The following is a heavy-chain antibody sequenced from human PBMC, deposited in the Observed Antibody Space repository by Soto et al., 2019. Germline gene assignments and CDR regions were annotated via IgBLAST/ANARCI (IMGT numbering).Heavy chain of an antibody. V-gene: IGHV4-30-2*01. CDR2: IHHSGGT. CDR1: GGSISSDGYS. D-gene: IGHD5-12*01. Sequence: SETLSLTCAVSGGSISSDGYSWSWIRQPPGKGLEWIGYIHHSGGTYYNPSLRSRVTMSVDRSKNKFSLRLNSVTAADTAVYYCARVLRTEYFDSWGQGILVTVSS. CDR3: ARVLRTEYFDS. J-gene: IGHJ4*02.